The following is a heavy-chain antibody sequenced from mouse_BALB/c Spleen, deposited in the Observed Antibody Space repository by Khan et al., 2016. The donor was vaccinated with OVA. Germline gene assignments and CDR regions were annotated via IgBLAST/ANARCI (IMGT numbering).Heavy chain of an antibody. V-gene: IGHV3-6*02. J-gene: IGHJ3*01. D-gene: IGHD3-1*01. CDR2: IRYEGDS. CDR1: GYSITSGYF. CDR3: ARGGSSGPAWFTY. Sequence: EVQLQESGPGLVKPSQSLSLTCSVTGYSITSGYFWNWIRQFPGNKLEWMGYIRYEGDSNYNPSLKNRISITSDTSKNRLFLKLNSLIPEDTATYYWARGGSSGPAWFTYWGQGSLVAVSA.